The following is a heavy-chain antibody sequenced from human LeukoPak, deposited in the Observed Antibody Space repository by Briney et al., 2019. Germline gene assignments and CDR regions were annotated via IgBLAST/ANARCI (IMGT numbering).Heavy chain of an antibody. V-gene: IGHV4-59*01. D-gene: IGHD1-26*01. J-gene: IGHJ4*02. CDR2: VFNNGGT. CDR1: GGSICSYH. CDR3: ARDSPTSYFDY. Sequence: SETLSLTCSVSGGSICSYHWNWIRQPSGKGLEWIGIVFNNGGTKHNPSLKSRVAISVDTSKNQFALKLSSVTAADTAVYYCARDSPTSYFDYWGQGALVTVSS.